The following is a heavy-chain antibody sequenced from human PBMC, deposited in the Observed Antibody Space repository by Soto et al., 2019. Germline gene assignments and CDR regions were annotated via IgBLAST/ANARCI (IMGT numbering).Heavy chain of an antibody. CDR1: GGSISSGGYY. V-gene: IGHV4-31*03. CDR3: ARDRSGHLDY. Sequence: SETLSLTCTVSGGSISSGGYYWSWIRQHPGKGLEWIGYIYYSGSTYYNPSLKSRVTISVDTSKNQFSLKLSSVTAADTAVYYCARDRSGHLDYWGQGTLVTVSS. CDR2: IYYSGST. J-gene: IGHJ4*02.